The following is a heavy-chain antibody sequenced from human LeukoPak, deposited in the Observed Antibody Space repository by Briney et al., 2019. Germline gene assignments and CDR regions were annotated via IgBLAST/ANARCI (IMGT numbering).Heavy chain of an antibody. J-gene: IGHJ4*02. CDR3: ARSRYCSTTSCPNPDY. Sequence: GESLRISCRGSGYSFTTYWISWVRQMPDKGLEWMGRIDPSDSYTNYSPSFQGHVTISSDKSISTASLQWSSLKASDTAMYYCARSRYCSTTSCPNPDYWGQGTLVTVSS. D-gene: IGHD2-2*01. CDR1: GYSFTTYW. V-gene: IGHV5-10-1*01. CDR2: IDPSDSYT.